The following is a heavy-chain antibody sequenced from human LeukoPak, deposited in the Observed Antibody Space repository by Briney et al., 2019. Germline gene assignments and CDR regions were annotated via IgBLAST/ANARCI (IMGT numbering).Heavy chain of an antibody. J-gene: IGHJ4*02. CDR3: ARGYSYGYDFDY. CDR1: SGSISSYY. CDR2: IYYSGST. D-gene: IGHD5-18*01. Sequence: TSETLSLTCTVSSGSISSYYWSWIRQPPGKGLEWIGYIYYSGSTNYNPSLKSRVTISVDTSKNQFSLKLSSVTAADTAVYYCARGYSYGYDFDYWGQGTLVTVSS. V-gene: IGHV4-59*01.